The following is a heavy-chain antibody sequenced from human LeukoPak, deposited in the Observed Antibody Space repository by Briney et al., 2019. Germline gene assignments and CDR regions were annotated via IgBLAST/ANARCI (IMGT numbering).Heavy chain of an antibody. D-gene: IGHD3-3*01. V-gene: IGHV1-69*05. CDR3: ARDLRYYDFWSGPSRRYYYYMDV. Sequence: SVKVSCKAAGGTFSSYAISWVRQAPGQGLEWMGGIIPIFGTANYAQKFQGRVTITTDESTSTAYMELSSLRSEDTAVYYCARDLRYYDFWSGPSRRYYYYMDVWGKGTTVTVSS. CDR1: GGTFSSYA. J-gene: IGHJ6*03. CDR2: IIPIFGTA.